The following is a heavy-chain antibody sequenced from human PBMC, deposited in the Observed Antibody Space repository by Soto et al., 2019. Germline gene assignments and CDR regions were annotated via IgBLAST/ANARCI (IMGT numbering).Heavy chain of an antibody. J-gene: IGHJ4*02. CDR2: IYTSGST. D-gene: IGHD2-15*01. CDR3: ARRYCSSGSCYAAFDY. Sequence: PSDTLSRTCTVSGGSISSYYWSWIRQPAGKGLEWIGRIYTSGSTNYNPSLKSRVTMSVDTSKNQFSLKLSSVTAADTAVYYCARRYCSSGSCYAAFDYWGQGTLVTVAS. CDR1: GGSISSYY. V-gene: IGHV4-4*07.